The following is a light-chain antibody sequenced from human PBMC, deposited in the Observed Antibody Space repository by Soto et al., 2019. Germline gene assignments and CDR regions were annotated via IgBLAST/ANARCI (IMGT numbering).Light chain of an antibody. CDR2: AAS. CDR1: QTIDTY. J-gene: IGKJ2*01. Sequence: DIQMTQSPSSLSASVGDRVTITCRASQTIDTYLNWYQQNPGKAPKLLIYAASTLQNAVPSRFSGSGSGTDFTLTISSLQPEDFATYYCQQSTGIPYTFGQGTKLEIK. CDR3: QQSTGIPYT. V-gene: IGKV1-39*01.